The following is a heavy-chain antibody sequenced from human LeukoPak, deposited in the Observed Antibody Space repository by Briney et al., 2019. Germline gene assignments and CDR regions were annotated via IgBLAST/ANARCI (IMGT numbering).Heavy chain of an antibody. D-gene: IGHD2-2*01. CDR3: ARSDGHGLVDI. V-gene: IGHV3-48*01. Sequence: GGSLRLSCAASGFTFSSYSMNWVRQAPGKRLEWVSYISSSSGNIYYADSVKGRFTISRDNAKTSLYLQMNSLRAEDTALYYCARSDGHGLVDIWGQGTMVTFSS. CDR2: ISSSSGNI. CDR1: GFTFSSYS. J-gene: IGHJ3*02.